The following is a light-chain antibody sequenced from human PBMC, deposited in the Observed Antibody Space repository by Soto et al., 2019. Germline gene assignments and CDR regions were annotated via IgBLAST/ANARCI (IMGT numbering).Light chain of an antibody. V-gene: IGKV3-15*01. CDR2: GAS. CDR1: QSVGTN. Sequence: EIVMTQSPASLSMSPRDRATLSFRASQSVGTNVSWFGQRPGQPPRLLVYGASPWASGSPVRFRGSGSGTNFTLPSSSLQSEDFALYYCQQYTTRTCTFGQGTRVDIK. J-gene: IGKJ1*01. CDR3: QQYTTRTCT.